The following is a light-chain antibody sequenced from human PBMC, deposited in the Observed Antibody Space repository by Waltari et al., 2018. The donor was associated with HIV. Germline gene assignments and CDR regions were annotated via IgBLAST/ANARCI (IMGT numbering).Light chain of an antibody. CDR1: TTDIETYDY. CDR3: SSFANRDGFYVL. V-gene: IGLV2-8*01. Sequence: QSALTQPPSASGSPGQSVTLSCTRTTTDIETYDYVSWYQQHPGKAPKPVISEVTKRPSGVSDRFAGSKSGNTAFLTVSGLQAEDEADYYCSSFANRDGFYVLFGGGTRLTVL. CDR2: EVT. J-gene: IGLJ2*01.